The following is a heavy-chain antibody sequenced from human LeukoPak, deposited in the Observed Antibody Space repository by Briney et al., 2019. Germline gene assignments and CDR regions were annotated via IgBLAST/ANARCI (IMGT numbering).Heavy chain of an antibody. CDR1: GGSISSYY. Sequence: SETLSLTCTVSGGSISSYYWSWIRQPPGKGLEWIGYIYYSGSTDYGPSPKSRVTISVDTSKSQFSLKLSSATAADTAVYYCAATRYDWNDPDYYFDYWGQGTLVTVSS. J-gene: IGHJ4*02. V-gene: IGHV4-59*08. CDR3: AATRYDWNDPDYYFDY. CDR2: IYYSGST. D-gene: IGHD1-20*01.